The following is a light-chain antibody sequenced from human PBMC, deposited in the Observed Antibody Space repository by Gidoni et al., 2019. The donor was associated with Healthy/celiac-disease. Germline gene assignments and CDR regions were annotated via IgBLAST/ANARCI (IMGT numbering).Light chain of an antibody. J-gene: IGLJ1*01. CDR3: QSYDSSLSGNYV. CDR1: SSNIGAGYD. CDR2: GNS. V-gene: IGLV1-40*01. Sequence: QSVLTQPTSVSGAPGQRVTISCPGSSSNIGAGYDVHWYHQLPGTAPKLLISGNSNRPSGVPARFSGSKSCTSASLAITVLQAEYEADYYCQSYDSSLSGNYVFGTGTKVTV.